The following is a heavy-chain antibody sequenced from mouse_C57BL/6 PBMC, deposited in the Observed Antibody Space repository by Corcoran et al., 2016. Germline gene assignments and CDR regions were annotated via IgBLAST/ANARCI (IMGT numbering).Heavy chain of an antibody. CDR2: INTYSGVP. J-gene: IGHJ4*01. CDR1: GYTFTTYG. D-gene: IGHD2-13*01. Sequence: QIQLVQSGPALKKPGETVKIPCNASGYTFTTYGMSWVKQAPGKGLKWMGWINTYSGVPTYADDFKGRFAFSLETSASTAYLQINNLKNEDTATYFCARYGDYGYYYAMDYWGQGTAVTVSS. V-gene: IGHV9-3*01. CDR3: ARYGDYGYYYAMDY.